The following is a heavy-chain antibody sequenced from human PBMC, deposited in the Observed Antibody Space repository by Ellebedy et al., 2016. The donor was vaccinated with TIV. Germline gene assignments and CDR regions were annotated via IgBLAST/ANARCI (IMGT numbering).Heavy chain of an antibody. J-gene: IGHJ5*02. V-gene: IGHV4-30-2*01. CDR2: IYHSGST. Sequence: SETLSLTCTVSGGSISSGGYSWSWIRQPPGKGLEWIGYIYHSGSTYYNPSLKSRVTISVDRSKNQFSLKLSSVTAADTAVYYCARDPSTVFGWFDPWGQGTLVTVSS. D-gene: IGHD4-17*01. CDR3: ARDPSTVFGWFDP. CDR1: GGSISSGGYS.